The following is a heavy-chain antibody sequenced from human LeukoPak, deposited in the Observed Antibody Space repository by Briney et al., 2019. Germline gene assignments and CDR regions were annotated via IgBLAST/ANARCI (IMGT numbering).Heavy chain of an antibody. D-gene: IGHD2-2*01. CDR1: GFTVSSNY. CDR3: AKEVGYCSSTSCYVPFDY. Sequence: PGGSLRLSCAASGFTVSSNYMSWVRQAPGKGLEWVSAISGSGGSTYYADSVKGRFTISRDNSKNTLYLQMNSLRAEDTAVYYCAKEVGYCSSTSCYVPFDYWGQGTLVTVSS. CDR2: ISGSGGST. J-gene: IGHJ4*02. V-gene: IGHV3-23*01.